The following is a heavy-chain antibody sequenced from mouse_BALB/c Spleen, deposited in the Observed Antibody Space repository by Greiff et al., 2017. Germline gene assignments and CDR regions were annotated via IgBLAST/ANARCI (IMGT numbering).Heavy chain of an antibody. D-gene: IGHD1-1*01. CDR2: IYPGDGDT. CDR3: ARDSYYYGSSYAY. CDR1: GYTFTSYW. V-gene: IGHV1-87*01. J-gene: IGHJ3*01. Sequence: QVQLQQSGAELARPGASVKLSCKASGYTFTSYWMQWVKQRPGQGLEWIGAIYPGDGDTRYTQKFKGKATLTADKSSSTAYMQLSSLASEDSAVYYCARDSYYYGSSYAYWGQGTLVTVAA.